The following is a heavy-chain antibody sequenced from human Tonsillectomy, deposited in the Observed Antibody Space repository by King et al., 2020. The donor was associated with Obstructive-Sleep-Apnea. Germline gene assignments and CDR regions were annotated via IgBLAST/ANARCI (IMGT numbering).Heavy chain of an antibody. J-gene: IGHJ5*02. Sequence: VQLQESGPGLVKTSGTLSLTCAVSGGSISSNNWWSWVRQPPGKGLEWIGEIYHSGSTNYNPSLKSRVTISVDKSKNQFSLRLSSVTAADTAVYYCARDSSPIRGWFDPWGQGTLVTVSS. CDR1: GGSISSNNW. V-gene: IGHV4-4*02. CDR3: ARDSSPIRGWFDP. CDR2: IYHSGST. D-gene: IGHD2-2*01.